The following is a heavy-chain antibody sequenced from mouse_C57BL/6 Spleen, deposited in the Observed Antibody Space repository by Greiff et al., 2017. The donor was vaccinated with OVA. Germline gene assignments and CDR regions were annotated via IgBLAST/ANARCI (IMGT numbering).Heavy chain of an antibody. CDR2: IDPSDRYT. CDR3: ARRSRDYYFDD. J-gene: IGHJ2*01. CDR1: GYTFTSYW. V-gene: IGHV1-50*01. Sequence: VQLQQPGAELVKPGASVKLSCKASGYTFTSYWMQWVKQRPGQGLEWIGEIDPSDRYTNYNQKFKGKATWTVDTSSSTAYMQRSSLTSEDSAVYYCARRSRDYYFDDRGQGTTRTVSS.